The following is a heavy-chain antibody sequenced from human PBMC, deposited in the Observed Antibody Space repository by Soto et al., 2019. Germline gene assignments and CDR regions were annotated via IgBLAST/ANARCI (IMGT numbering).Heavy chain of an antibody. Sequence: EVQLVESGGGLVQPGGSLRLSCAASGFTFSSYWMHWVRQAPGKGLVWVARINSDGSSTSYADSVKGRFTISRDNAKNTLYLQMNSLRAEDTAVYYCVRTSLVVAAATREAYWGQGTLVPVSS. CDR3: VRTSLVVAAATREAY. J-gene: IGHJ4*02. CDR1: GFTFSSYW. CDR2: INSDGSST. D-gene: IGHD2-15*01. V-gene: IGHV3-74*01.